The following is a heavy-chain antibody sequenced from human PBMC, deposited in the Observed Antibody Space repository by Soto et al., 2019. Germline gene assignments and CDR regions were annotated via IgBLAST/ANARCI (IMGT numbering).Heavy chain of an antibody. V-gene: IGHV3-7*01. CDR2: IKQDGSQQ. CDR3: GGGTAFDF. Sequence: EVYLVESGGGLVQPGGSLRLSCAASGFTFSNYWMNWVRQAPGKGLEWVANIKQDGSQQYYLDSVKGRFTVSRDNAKNSLYLQMNSLRADDTAVYYCGGGTAFDFWGQGTLVTVSS. D-gene: IGHD1-1*01. J-gene: IGHJ4*02. CDR1: GFTFSNYW.